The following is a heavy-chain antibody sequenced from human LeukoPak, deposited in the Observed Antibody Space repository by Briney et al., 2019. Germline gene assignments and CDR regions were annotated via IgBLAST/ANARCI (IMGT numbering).Heavy chain of an antibody. CDR3: AKREYGIAAAGHFDY. CDR2: ISGSGGST. Sequence: GGSLRLSCAASGFTFSSYAMSWVRQAPGKGLEWVSAISGSGGSTYYADSVRGRFTISRDNSKNTLYLQMNSLRAEDTAVYYCAKREYGIAAAGHFDYWGQGTLVTVSS. V-gene: IGHV3-23*01. D-gene: IGHD6-13*01. CDR1: GFTFSSYA. J-gene: IGHJ4*02.